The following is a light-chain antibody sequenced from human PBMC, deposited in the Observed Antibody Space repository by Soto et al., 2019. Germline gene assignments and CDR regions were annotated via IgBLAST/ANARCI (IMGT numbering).Light chain of an antibody. Sequence: EIVMTQSPANLSVSPGERATLSCRASQSVSSNLAWYQQKPGQGPRLLIYGASTRATSIPARFSGSGSGTEFTLTINSLQYEDFAVYYCQQYKKWPPYTFGQGTKLEIK. CDR1: QSVSSN. J-gene: IGKJ2*01. V-gene: IGKV3-15*01. CDR3: QQYKKWPPYT. CDR2: GAS.